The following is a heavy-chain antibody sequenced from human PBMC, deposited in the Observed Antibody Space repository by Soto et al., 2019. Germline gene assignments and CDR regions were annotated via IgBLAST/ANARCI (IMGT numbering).Heavy chain of an antibody. V-gene: IGHV3-23*01. CDR3: AKVWLDSSPTPLDY. D-gene: IGHD3-22*01. Sequence: GGSLRLSCSASGFTFSNYAMAWVRQAPGKGLEWVSSISGSGGSTYYADSVKGRFTISRDNSKNTLYLQMNSLRAEDTAVYYCAKVWLDSSPTPLDYWGQGTLVTVSS. CDR2: ISGSGGST. J-gene: IGHJ4*02. CDR1: GFTFSNYA.